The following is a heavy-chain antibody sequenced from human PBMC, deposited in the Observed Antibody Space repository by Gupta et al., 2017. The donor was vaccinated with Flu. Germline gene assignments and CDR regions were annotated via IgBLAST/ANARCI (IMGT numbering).Heavy chain of an antibody. D-gene: IGHD3-10*01. Sequence: QVQLQESGPRLVKPSETLSLTCSVSNYSINKGYYWGWIRQPPGTGLEWIGSIYYSGDSYYNPSLKSRLTMSVDTSKNQFSMNLNSVTAADTAVYYCATNVDYYGSGSYFDYWGQGALVSVSS. J-gene: IGHJ4*02. CDR1: NYSINKGYY. V-gene: IGHV4-38-2*02. CDR3: ATNVDYYGSGSYFDY. CDR2: IYYSGDS.